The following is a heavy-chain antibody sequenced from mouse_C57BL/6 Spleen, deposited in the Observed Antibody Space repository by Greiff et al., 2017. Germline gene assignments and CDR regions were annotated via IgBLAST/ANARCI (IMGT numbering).Heavy chain of an antibody. CDR1: GFSLSTSGMG. CDR3: ARRGITTVPSTWYFDV. D-gene: IGHD1-1*01. J-gene: IGHJ1*03. V-gene: IGHV8-12*01. CDR2: IYWDDEK. Sequence: QVTLKVSGPGILQSSQTLSLSCSFSGFSLSTSGMGVSWIRQPPGKGLEWLAHIYWDDEKRNTPTLKSRLTISKDTSRNQLFLKITSVDTADTATYYCARRGITTVPSTWYFDVWGTGTTVTVSS.